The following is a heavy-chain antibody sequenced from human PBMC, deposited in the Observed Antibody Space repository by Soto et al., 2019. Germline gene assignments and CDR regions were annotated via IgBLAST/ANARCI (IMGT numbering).Heavy chain of an antibody. D-gene: IGHD3-10*01. J-gene: IGHJ4*02. Sequence: QVQLQESGPGLVKPSQTLSLTCTVSGGSISSGDYYWSWIRQHPGKGLEWIGYIYYSGSTYYNPSLKSRVTISVDTSKNQLSLKLTSVTAADTAVYYCATYGSGSYKPTTFDYWGQGTLVTVSS. CDR2: IYYSGST. CDR3: ATYGSGSYKPTTFDY. V-gene: IGHV4-31*03. CDR1: GGSISSGDYY.